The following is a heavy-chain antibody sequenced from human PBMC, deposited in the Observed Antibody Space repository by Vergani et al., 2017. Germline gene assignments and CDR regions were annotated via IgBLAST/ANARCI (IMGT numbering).Heavy chain of an antibody. CDR3: ARDPGVVQLVPNYFDY. CDR1: GFTFSSYG. Sequence: QVQLVESGGGVVQPGRSLRLPCAVSGFTFSSYGMHWVRQAPGKGLEWVAVIWYDGSNKYYADSVKGRFTITRDNSKNTLYLQMNSLSAEDTAVYYCARDPGVVQLVPNYFDYWGQGSLVTVSS. V-gene: IGHV3-33*01. D-gene: IGHD6-6*01. J-gene: IGHJ4*02. CDR2: IWYDGSNK.